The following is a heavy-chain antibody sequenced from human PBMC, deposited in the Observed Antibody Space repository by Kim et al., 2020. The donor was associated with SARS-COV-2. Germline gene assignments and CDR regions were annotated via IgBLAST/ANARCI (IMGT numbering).Heavy chain of an antibody. CDR2: INPNSGGT. V-gene: IGHV1-2*06. Sequence: ASVKVSCKASGYTFTGYYMHWVRQAPGQGLEWMGRINPNSGGTNYAQKFQGRVTMTRDTSISTAYMELSRLRSDDTAVYYCARDDLTYYYDSSGYAFDIWGQGTMVTVSS. J-gene: IGHJ3*02. D-gene: IGHD3-22*01. CDR3: ARDDLTYYYDSSGYAFDI. CDR1: GYTFTGYY.